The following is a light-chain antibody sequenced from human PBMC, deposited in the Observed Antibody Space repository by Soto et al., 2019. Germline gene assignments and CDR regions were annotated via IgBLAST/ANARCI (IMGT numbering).Light chain of an antibody. Sequence: SYELTQPPSVSVAPGKTARITWGGNNIRSKSVHWYQQKPGQAPVVVIYYDSDRPSGIPERFSGSNSGNTATLTISGVGAGDEADYYCQVWDSSSDHVIFGGGTKLTVL. CDR1: NIRSKS. CDR3: QVWDSSSDHVI. J-gene: IGLJ2*01. CDR2: YDS. V-gene: IGLV3-21*04.